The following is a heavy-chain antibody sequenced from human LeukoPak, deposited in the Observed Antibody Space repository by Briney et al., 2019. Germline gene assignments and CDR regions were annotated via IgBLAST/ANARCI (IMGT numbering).Heavy chain of an antibody. Sequence: GGSLRLSCAASGFIFSTYEMNWVRQAPGKGLEWVSYISNSDSTVHYADSVKGRFTISRGNAQNSLYLQMSSLRAEDTAVYYCARVEDDYGDYYYGMDVWGQGTTVTVSS. V-gene: IGHV3-48*03. J-gene: IGHJ6*02. CDR3: ARVEDDYGDYYYGMDV. CDR1: GFIFSTYE. D-gene: IGHD4-17*01. CDR2: ISNSDSTV.